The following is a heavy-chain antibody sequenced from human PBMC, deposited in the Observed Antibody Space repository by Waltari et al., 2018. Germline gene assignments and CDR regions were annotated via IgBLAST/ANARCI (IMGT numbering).Heavy chain of an antibody. V-gene: IGHV3-48*01. CDR1: GLTLHCYA. Sequence: EVQLVESGGGLVQPGGSLRLSCAASGLTLHCYATTWVRQAPGKGLEWVSYISSSSGAIYDADSVKGRFTISRDNAKNSLYLQMNSLRADDTAVYYCASDPSIGSNLYRYFDFWGQGTLVTVSS. J-gene: IGHJ4*02. CDR2: ISSSSGAI. CDR3: ASDPSIGSNLYRYFDF. D-gene: IGHD2-8*01.